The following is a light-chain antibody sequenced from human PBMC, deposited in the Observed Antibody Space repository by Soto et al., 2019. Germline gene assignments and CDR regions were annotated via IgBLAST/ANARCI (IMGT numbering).Light chain of an antibody. J-gene: IGKJ2*03. CDR2: KAS. Sequence: IQLTQSPSTLSASVGDRVTITCRASQNINTWLAWYQQKPGKAPKVLIYKASSLESGVPSRFSGSGSGTEFTLTISSLQPDDFATYYCQQYNHYYSFGQGTKLEIK. CDR3: QQYNHYYS. CDR1: QNINTW. V-gene: IGKV1-5*03.